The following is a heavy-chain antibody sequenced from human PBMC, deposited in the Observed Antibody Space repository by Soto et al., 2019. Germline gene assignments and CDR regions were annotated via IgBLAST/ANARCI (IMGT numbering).Heavy chain of an antibody. CDR1: GDTFTSYD. Sequence: AASVKVSCKASGDTFTSYDISWVRQAPGQGLEWVGWLSAENGNTNYAQKLQGRVTMTTDTSTNTAYMELRSLRSDDTAVYYCARDGGSAYHFFDYWGQGTLVTVSS. CDR3: ARDGGSAYHFFDY. D-gene: IGHD1-26*01. J-gene: IGHJ4*02. CDR2: LSAENGNT. V-gene: IGHV1-18*01.